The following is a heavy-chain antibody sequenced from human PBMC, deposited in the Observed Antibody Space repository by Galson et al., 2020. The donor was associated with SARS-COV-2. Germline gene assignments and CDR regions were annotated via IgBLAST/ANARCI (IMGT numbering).Heavy chain of an antibody. Sequence: ASVKVSCKASGYTFTSYGISWVRQAPGQGLEWMGWINVYDDNRNYAQKFQGRVTMTTDTSTTTAYMELRSLRSDDTAVYYCAKRFRDYYGMDVWGQGTTVTVSS. D-gene: IGHD3-3*01. CDR2: INVYDDNR. J-gene: IGHJ6*02. CDR3: AKRFRDYYGMDV. CDR1: GYTFTSYG. V-gene: IGHV1-18*01.